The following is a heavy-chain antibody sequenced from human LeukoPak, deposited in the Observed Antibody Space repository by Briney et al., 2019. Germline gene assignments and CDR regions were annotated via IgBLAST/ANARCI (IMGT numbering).Heavy chain of an antibody. V-gene: IGHV1-18*01. CDR2: ISAYNGNT. D-gene: IGHD3-9*01. Sequence: ASVKVSCKASGYTFTSYGISWVRQAPGQGLEWMGWISAYNGNTNYAQKLQGRVTMTTDTSTSTAYMELSRLRSDDTAVYYCARGGTELRYFDWVEYGNNWFDPWGQGTLVTVSS. J-gene: IGHJ5*02. CDR3: ARGGTELRYFDWVEYGNNWFDP. CDR1: GYTFTSYG.